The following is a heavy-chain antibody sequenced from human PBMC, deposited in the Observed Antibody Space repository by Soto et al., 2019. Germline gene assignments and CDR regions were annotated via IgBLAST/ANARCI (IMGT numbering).Heavy chain of an antibody. Sequence: QLQLQESGPGLVKSSETLSLTCSVSGASVSSSHYWGWIRQPPGKGLEWIGSVSYSGSPYYSPSFKSRITISVDTSNTQFSLRVSSVTATDTAVYFWARHYNTGAFFDYWGQGKLVTVSS. D-gene: IGHD1-20*01. CDR1: GASVSSSHY. V-gene: IGHV4-39*01. J-gene: IGHJ4*02. CDR3: ARHYNTGAFFDY. CDR2: VSYSGSP.